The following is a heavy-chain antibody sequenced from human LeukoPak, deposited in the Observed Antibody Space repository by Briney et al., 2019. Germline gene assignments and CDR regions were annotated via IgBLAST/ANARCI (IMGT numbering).Heavy chain of an antibody. J-gene: IGHJ4*02. D-gene: IGHD4-23*01. V-gene: IGHV4-4*07. CDR1: GGSISSYY. CDR3: ARDFYDYGGNSNYFDY. CDR2: IYTSGST. Sequence: SETLSLTCTVSGGSISSYYWSWIRQPAGKGLEWIGRIYTSGSTNYNPSLKSRVTMSVDTSKNQFSLKLSSVTAADTAVYYCARDFYDYGGNSNYFDYWGQGTLVTVSS.